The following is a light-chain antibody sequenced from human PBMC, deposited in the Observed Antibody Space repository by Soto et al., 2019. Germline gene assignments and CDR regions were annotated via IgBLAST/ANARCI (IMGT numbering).Light chain of an antibody. CDR1: QSVSRNY. CDR2: GAS. V-gene: IGKV3-20*01. J-gene: IGKJ3*01. CDR3: HHYGDSPIYT. Sequence: EIVLTQSPGTLSLSPGATATLSCRARQSVSRNYLAWFQQKPGQAPRLLIHGASSRAAGTPDRFSGSGSGTDFTLTISRLEPEDFAVYYCHHYGDSPIYTFGPGTKVDIK.